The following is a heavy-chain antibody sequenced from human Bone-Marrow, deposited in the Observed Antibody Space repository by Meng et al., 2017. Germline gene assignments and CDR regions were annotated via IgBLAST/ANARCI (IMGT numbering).Heavy chain of an antibody. CDR3: ATKTTELDN. CDR1: GFTFSSYA. J-gene: IGHJ4*02. Sequence: GESLKISCAASGFTFSSYAMNWVRQAPGKGLEWVSLISVSGGNTYYADSVKGRFTISRDNSKNTLYLQMNSLRAEDTAVYYCATKTTELDNWGQGPQVTVSS. V-gene: IGHV3-23*01. D-gene: IGHD1-1*01. CDR2: ISVSGGNT.